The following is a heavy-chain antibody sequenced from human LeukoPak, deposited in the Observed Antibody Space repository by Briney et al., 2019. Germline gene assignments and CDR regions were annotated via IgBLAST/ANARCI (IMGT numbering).Heavy chain of an antibody. CDR3: ARGRRGYSGPDAFDI. V-gene: IGHV1-2*02. J-gene: IGHJ3*02. CDR2: INPNSGGT. CDR1: GYTFTGYY. Sequence: ASVKVSCKASGYTFTGYYMHWVRQAPGQGLEWMGWINPNSGGTNYAQKFQGRVTMTRDTSISTAYMELSRLRSDDTAVYYCARGRRGYSGPDAFDIWGQGTMVTVSS. D-gene: IGHD5-12*01.